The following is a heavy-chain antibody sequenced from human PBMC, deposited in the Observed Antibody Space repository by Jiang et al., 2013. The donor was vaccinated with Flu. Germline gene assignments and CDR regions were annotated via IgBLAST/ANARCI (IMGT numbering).Heavy chain of an antibody. J-gene: IGHJ4*02. CDR3: AGEWLRNY. V-gene: IGHV4-34*01. D-gene: IGHD3-3*01. CDR2: INHSGST. CDR1: GGSFSGYY. Sequence: LLKPSETLSLTCAVYGGSFSGYYWSWIRQPPGKGLEWIGEINHSGSTNYNPSLKSRVTISVDTSKNQFSLKLSSVTAADTAVYYCAGEWLRNYWGQGTLVTVSS.